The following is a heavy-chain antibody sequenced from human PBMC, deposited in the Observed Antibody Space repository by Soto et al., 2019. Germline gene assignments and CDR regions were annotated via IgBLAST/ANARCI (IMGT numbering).Heavy chain of an antibody. D-gene: IGHD2-2*01. V-gene: IGHV3-73*02. J-gene: IGHJ6*02. CDR1: GFSLSGSA. CDR2: IRSKPYSYAT. Sequence: EVQLVESGGGLVQPGGSLNLSCAASGFSLSGSAMHWVRQASGKGLEWVGRIRSKPYSYATEYAASVTGRFTISRDDSKITAYLHMNSLKTEDTAVYYCAQSVYCASTSCSLDHFYYYGMDVWGRGTTVNVSS. CDR3: AQSVYCASTSCSLDHFYYYGMDV.